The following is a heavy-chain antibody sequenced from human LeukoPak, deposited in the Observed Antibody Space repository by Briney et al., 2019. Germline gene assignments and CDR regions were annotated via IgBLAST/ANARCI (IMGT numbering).Heavy chain of an antibody. CDR2: INHSGST. CDR1: GFTFSDHH. Sequence: GSLRLSCAASGFTFSDHHMDWVRQAPGKGLEWIGEINHSGSTNYNPSLKSRVTISVDTSKNQFSLKLSSVTAADTAVYYCARVARKRYSSSWYGAPPNWSDPWGQGTLVTVSS. CDR3: ARVARKRYSSSWYGAPPNWSDP. V-gene: IGHV4-34*01. D-gene: IGHD6-13*01. J-gene: IGHJ5*02.